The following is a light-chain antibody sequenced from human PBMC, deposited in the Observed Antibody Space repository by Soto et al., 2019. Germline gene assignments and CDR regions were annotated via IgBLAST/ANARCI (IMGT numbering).Light chain of an antibody. Sequence: ELVLTQSPAALSLSPGERATLSCRASQSVSSYLAWYQQKPGPAPSLLIYDASNRATGVPARFSGSGSGTEFTLTISRMDPEDFAVDDCQQYGSSGTFGQGTKVDIK. CDR1: QSVSSY. J-gene: IGKJ1*01. V-gene: IGKV3-11*01. CDR3: QQYGSSGT. CDR2: DAS.